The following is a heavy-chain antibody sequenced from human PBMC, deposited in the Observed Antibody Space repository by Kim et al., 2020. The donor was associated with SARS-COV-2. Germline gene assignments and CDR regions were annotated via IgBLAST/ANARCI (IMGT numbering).Heavy chain of an antibody. CDR2: IYYSGST. V-gene: IGHV4-39*01. CDR1: GGSISSSSYY. D-gene: IGHD3-9*01. CDR3: ASPLYYDILTGYYEARAFDI. Sequence: SETLSLTCTVSGGSISSSSYYWGWIRQPPGKGLEWIGSIYYSGSTYYNPSLKSRITISVDTSKNQFSLKLSSVTAADTAVYYCASPLYYDILTGYYEARAFDIWGQGTMVTVSS. J-gene: IGHJ3*02.